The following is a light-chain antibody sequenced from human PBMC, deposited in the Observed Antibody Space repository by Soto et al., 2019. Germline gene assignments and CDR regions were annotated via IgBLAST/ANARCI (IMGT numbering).Light chain of an antibody. CDR2: AAS. CDR1: QSISSTY. Sequence: SVLTQSPGTLSLFPGERATLSCRTSQSISSTYLAWYQQRPGQAPRLLIYAASSRATGIPDRFSGSGSGTDFTLTIIRLEPEDFAGYYCQQYFGSLYTFGQGTKLEIK. J-gene: IGKJ2*01. V-gene: IGKV3-20*01. CDR3: QQYFGSLYT.